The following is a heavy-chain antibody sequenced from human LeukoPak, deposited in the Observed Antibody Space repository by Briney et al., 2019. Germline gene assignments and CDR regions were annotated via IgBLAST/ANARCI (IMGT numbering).Heavy chain of an antibody. Sequence: SETLSLTCAVYGGSFSGYYWSWIRQPPGKGLEWIGEINHSGSTNYNPSLKSRVTISVDTSKNQFSLKLSSVTAADTAVYYCARPTAGEGTIFGVVTRRAHWYFDLWGRGTLVTVSS. CDR1: GGSFSGYY. CDR2: INHSGST. J-gene: IGHJ2*01. V-gene: IGHV4-34*01. D-gene: IGHD3-3*01. CDR3: ARPTAGEGTIFGVVTRRAHWYFDL.